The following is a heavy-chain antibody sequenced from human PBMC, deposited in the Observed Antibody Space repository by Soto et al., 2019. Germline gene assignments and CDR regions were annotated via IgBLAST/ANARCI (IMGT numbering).Heavy chain of an antibody. J-gene: IGHJ6*02. Sequence: ASVKVSCKASGYTFTSYDINWVRQATGQGLEWMGWMNPNSGNTGYAQKFQGRVTMTRNTSISTAYMELSSLRSEDTAVYYCARGFNYYDFWSGYPTLMDVWGQGTTVTVSS. V-gene: IGHV1-8*01. CDR3: ARGFNYYDFWSGYPTLMDV. CDR1: GYTFTSYD. CDR2: MNPNSGNT. D-gene: IGHD3-3*01.